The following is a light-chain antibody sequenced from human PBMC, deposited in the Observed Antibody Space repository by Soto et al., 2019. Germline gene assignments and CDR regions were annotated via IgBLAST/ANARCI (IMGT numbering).Light chain of an antibody. V-gene: IGLV2-11*01. J-gene: IGLJ1*01. CDR1: SSDVGTYDF. Sequence: QSALTQPRSVSGSPGQSVTISCTGTSSDVGTYDFVSWYQQHPGKAPRLMIFDVSERPSGVADRFSGSKSGNTASLTISGLHAEHEADYPCCLYAVTFYVFGTGTKLTVL. CDR2: DVS. CDR3: CLYAVTFYV.